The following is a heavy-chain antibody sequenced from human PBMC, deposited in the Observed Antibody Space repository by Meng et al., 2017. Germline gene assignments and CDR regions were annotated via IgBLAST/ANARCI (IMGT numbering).Heavy chain of an antibody. CDR3: ARDEDISAAGKLFGDY. J-gene: IGHJ4*02. CDR1: GSTFTYRY. D-gene: IGHD6-25*01. V-gene: IGHV1-2*06. Sequence: LLVQCGDEVKKTGSSVKVSCKASGSTFTYRYLHWVRRAPGQGLEWMGRINPKSGDTHYAQKFQARVTMTGDTSISTAYMELSGLRSDDTAMYYCARDEDISAAGKLFGDYWGQGTLVTVSS. CDR2: INPKSGDT.